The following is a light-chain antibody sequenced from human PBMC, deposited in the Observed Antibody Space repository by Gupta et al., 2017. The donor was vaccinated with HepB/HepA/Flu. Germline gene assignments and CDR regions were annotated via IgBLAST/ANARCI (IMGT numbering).Light chain of an antibody. CDR3: QQRSNWPWT. J-gene: IGKJ1*01. CDR2: DAS. Sequence: EIVLTQSPATLSLSPGERATLSCRASQSVRNHFVWFQQKPGEAPRLLIYDASNRATGIPARFSGSGSGTDFTLTISSLEPEDIAVYFCQQRSNWPWTFGQGTRVEIK. CDR1: QSVRNH. V-gene: IGKV3-11*01.